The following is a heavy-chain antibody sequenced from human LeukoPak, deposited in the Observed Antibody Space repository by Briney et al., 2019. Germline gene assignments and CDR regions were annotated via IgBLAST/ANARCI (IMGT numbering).Heavy chain of an antibody. CDR1: GYTLTGYY. Sequence: ASVKVSCKASGYTLTGYYMHWVRQAPGQGLEWMGWINPNTGGTNYAQKFQGRVTMTRDTSISTAYMELNSLRSDDTAVYYCARGGGPNWNYGEYGYWGRGTLVTVSS. CDR2: INPNTGGT. D-gene: IGHD1-7*01. J-gene: IGHJ4*02. V-gene: IGHV1-2*02. CDR3: ARGGGPNWNYGEYGY.